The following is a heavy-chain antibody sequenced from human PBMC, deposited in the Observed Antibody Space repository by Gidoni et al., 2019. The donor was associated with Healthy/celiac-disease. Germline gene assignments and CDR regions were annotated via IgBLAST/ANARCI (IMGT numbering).Heavy chain of an antibody. V-gene: IGHV3-33*01. CDR3: ARGSGSFLNPDFDY. CDR1: GFTFSSYG. D-gene: IGHD1-26*01. CDR2: IWYDGSNK. Sequence: QVQLVESGGGVVQPGRSRRLSCAASGFTFSSYGMHWVRQAPGKGLEWVAVIWYDGSNKYYADSVKGRFTISRDNSKNTLYLQMNSLRAEDTAVYYCARGSGSFLNPDFDYWGQGTLVTVSS. J-gene: IGHJ4*02.